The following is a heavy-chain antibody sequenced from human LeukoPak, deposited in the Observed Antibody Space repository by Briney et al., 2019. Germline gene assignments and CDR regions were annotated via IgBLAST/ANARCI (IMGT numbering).Heavy chain of an antibody. CDR1: GFTFSSYS. Sequence: GGSLRLSCAASGFTFSSYSMNWVRQAPGKGLEWVSSISSSSSYIYYADTVKGRFTISRDNAKNSLYLQMNSLRAEDTAVYYCARGQAAVTIGVYWGQGTLVTVSS. V-gene: IGHV3-21*01. CDR3: ARGQAAVTIGVY. D-gene: IGHD4-17*01. CDR2: ISSSSSYI. J-gene: IGHJ4*02.